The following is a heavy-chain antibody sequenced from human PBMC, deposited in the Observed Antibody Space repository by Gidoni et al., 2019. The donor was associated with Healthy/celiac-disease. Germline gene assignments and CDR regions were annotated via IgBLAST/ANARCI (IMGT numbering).Heavy chain of an antibody. V-gene: IGHV3-48*04. Sequence: EVQLVESGGDFVQPGGSLRLSCAASGFTFRTYSMNWVRQAPGKGLEWVSYISSTSSTIDYADSVRGRFTISRDNAKNSLDLQMNILRAEDTAVYYCTRDRRNWLDPWGQGTLVTVSS. CDR1: GFTFRTYS. CDR3: TRDRRNWLDP. CDR2: ISSTSSTI. J-gene: IGHJ5*02.